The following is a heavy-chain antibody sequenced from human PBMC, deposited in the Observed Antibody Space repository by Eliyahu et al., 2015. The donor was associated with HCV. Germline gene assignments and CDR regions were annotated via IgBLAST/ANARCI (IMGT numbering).Heavy chain of an antibody. Sequence: QVQLVQSGAEVKKPGASVKVSCKASGYTFTGYYMHWVRQAPGQGLEWMGWINPNSGGTNYAQKFQGWVTMTRDTSISTAYMELSRLRSDDTAVYYCARGDSITIFGVAPGPFDYWGQGTLVTVSS. J-gene: IGHJ4*02. CDR3: ARGDSITIFGVAPGPFDY. CDR1: GYTFTGYY. CDR2: INPNSGGT. V-gene: IGHV1-2*04. D-gene: IGHD3-3*01.